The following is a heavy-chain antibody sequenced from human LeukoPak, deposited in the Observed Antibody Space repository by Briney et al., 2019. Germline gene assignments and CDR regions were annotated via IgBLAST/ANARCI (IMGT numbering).Heavy chain of an antibody. V-gene: IGHV3-30-3*01. J-gene: IGHJ5*02. CDR1: GFTFSSYA. Sequence: GGSLRLSCAASGFTFSSYAMHWVRQAPGKGLEWVAVISYDGSNKYYADSVKGRFTISRDNSKNTLYLRMNSLRAEDTAVYYCARHGIAAAGTLDPWGQGTLVTVSS. CDR3: ARHGIAAAGTLDP. D-gene: IGHD6-13*01. CDR2: ISYDGSNK.